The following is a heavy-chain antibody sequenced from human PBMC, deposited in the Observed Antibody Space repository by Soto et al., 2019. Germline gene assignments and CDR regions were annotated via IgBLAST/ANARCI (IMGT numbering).Heavy chain of an antibody. CDR1: GVSVSNDNFY. CDR3: ARCLTMGQLPSHIEH. V-gene: IGHV4-61*01. Sequence: SVTLPRTCTVSGVSVSNDNFYYSWIRHPPGKGLEWIGYVHSSGITNYNPSLKRRVTISVDTSRNQFFLRLSSVTAADTAVYYCARCLTMGQLPSHIEHWDPGPLGNVSA. CDR2: VHSSGIT. D-gene: IGHD3-16*01. J-gene: IGHJ4*02.